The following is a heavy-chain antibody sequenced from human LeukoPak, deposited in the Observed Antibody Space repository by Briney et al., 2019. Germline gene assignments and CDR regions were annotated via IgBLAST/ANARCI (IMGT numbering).Heavy chain of an antibody. CDR1: GFTFSSYA. D-gene: IGHD6-13*01. Sequence: GGSLRLSCAASGFTFSSYAMSWVRQAPGKGLEWVSAISGGGGSTFYADSVKGRFTISRDNSKNTLYLQMNSLRAEDTAVYYCAKGASGIAAAGPYYYYGMDVWGQGTTVTVSS. CDR2: ISGGGGST. J-gene: IGHJ6*02. V-gene: IGHV3-23*01. CDR3: AKGASGIAAAGPYYYYGMDV.